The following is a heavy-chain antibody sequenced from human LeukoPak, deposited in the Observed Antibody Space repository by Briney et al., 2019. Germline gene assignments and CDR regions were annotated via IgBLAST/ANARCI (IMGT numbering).Heavy chain of an antibody. J-gene: IGHJ4*02. CDR3: ARDPQGQHLYYFDY. Sequence: PGGSLRLSCAASGFTFSSYSMNWVRQAPGKGLEWVSYISSSSTIYYADSVKGRFTISRDNSKNTLYLQMNSLRAEDTAVYYCARDPQGQHLYYFDYWGQGTLVTVSS. CDR2: ISSSSTI. V-gene: IGHV3-48*01. CDR1: GFTFSSYS.